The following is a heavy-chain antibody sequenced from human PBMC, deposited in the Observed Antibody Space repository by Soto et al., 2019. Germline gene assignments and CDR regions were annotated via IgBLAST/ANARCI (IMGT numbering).Heavy chain of an antibody. CDR2: IYSGGTT. Sequence: EVQLVESGGGLVQPGGSLRLSCAASGFTVSSNYMSWVRQAPGKGLEWGSVIYSGGTTYYADSVKGRFTISRDNSKNTLYLQLNSLGAEDTAVYYCARNGGRSDYRGWFDPGGQGTLVTVSS. V-gene: IGHV3-66*01. CDR1: GFTVSSNY. CDR3: ARNGGRSDYRGWFDP. D-gene: IGHD3-10*01. J-gene: IGHJ5*02.